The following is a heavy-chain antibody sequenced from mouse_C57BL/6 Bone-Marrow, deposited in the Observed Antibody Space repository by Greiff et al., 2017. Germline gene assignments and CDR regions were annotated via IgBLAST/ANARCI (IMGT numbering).Heavy chain of an antibody. D-gene: IGHD2-3*01. CDR1: GFTFSDYY. J-gene: IGHJ2*01. CDR2: ISNGGGST. Sequence: EVMLVESGGGLVQPGGSLKLSCAASGFTFSDYYMYWVRQTPEKRLEWVAYISNGGGSTYYPDTVKGRFTISRDNAKNTLYLQMSRLKSEDTAMYYCARQGIYDGYYVGDFDSWGQGTTLTVSS. V-gene: IGHV5-12*01. CDR3: ARQGIYDGYYVGDFDS.